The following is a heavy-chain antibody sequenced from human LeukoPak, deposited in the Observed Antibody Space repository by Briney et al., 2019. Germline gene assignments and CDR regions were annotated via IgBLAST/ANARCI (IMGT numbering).Heavy chain of an antibody. CDR1: GFTFSSYA. V-gene: IGHV3-23*01. CDR2: ISGSGGST. Sequence: GGSLRLSCAASGFTFSSYAMSWVRQAPGKGLEWVSAISGSGGSTYYADSVKGRFTISRDNSKNTLYLQMNSLRAEDPAVYYCAKDRAKVVVMYYFDYWGQGTLVTVSS. D-gene: IGHD3-22*01. CDR3: AKDRAKVVVMYYFDY. J-gene: IGHJ4*02.